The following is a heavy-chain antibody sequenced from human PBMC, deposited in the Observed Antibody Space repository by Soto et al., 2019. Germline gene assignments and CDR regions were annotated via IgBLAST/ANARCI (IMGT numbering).Heavy chain of an antibody. CDR1: GGTFSSYA. CDR3: ARGDDGHDAFDI. D-gene: IGHD4-17*01. CDR2: IIPIFGTA. Sequence: SVKGSCKSSGGTFSSYAISWVRQAPGQGLEWMGGIIPIFGTANYAQKFQGRVKITADESTSTAYMELSSLRSEDTAVYYCARGDDGHDAFDIWGQGTMVTVS. V-gene: IGHV1-69*13. J-gene: IGHJ3*02.